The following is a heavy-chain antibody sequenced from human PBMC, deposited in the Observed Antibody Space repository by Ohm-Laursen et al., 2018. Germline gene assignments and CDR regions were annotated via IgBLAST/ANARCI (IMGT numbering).Heavy chain of an antibody. CDR3: ARFSSSGWWLDY. D-gene: IGHD6-19*01. J-gene: IGHJ4*02. V-gene: IGHV4-38-2*01. CDR1: GYSISSGYF. Sequence: GTLSLTCAVSGYSISSGYFWGWIRQPPGKGLEWIGTIYHSGSTYYNPSLKSRVTISVDTSKNQFSLKLSSVTAADTAVYYCARFSSSGWWLDYWGQGTLVTVSS. CDR2: IYHSGST.